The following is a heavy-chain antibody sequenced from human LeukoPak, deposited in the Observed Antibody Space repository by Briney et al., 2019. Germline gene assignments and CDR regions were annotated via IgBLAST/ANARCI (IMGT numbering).Heavy chain of an antibody. CDR2: ISGRGGST. Sequence: GGSLRLSCAASGFTFSSYAMSWVRQAPGKGLEWVSAISGRGGSTYYADSVKGRFTISRDNSKNTLYLQMNSLRAEDTAVYYCAKDPQYSSGWYDYWGQGTLVTVSS. D-gene: IGHD6-19*01. V-gene: IGHV3-23*01. CDR3: AKDPQYSSGWYDY. J-gene: IGHJ4*02. CDR1: GFTFSSYA.